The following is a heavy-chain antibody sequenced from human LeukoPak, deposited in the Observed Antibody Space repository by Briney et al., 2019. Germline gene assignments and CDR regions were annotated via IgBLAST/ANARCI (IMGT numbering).Heavy chain of an antibody. D-gene: IGHD6-13*01. Sequence: AAVKVSCKASGYTFTGYYMHWVRQAPGQGLEWVGRINPNSGGTNYAQKFQGGVTMTRDTSISTAYMELSRLRSDDTAVYYCASLEAAGSNYYYYYMDVWGKGTTVTVSS. CDR1: GYTFTGYY. CDR3: ASLEAAGSNYYYYYMDV. CDR2: INPNSGGT. V-gene: IGHV1-2*06. J-gene: IGHJ6*03.